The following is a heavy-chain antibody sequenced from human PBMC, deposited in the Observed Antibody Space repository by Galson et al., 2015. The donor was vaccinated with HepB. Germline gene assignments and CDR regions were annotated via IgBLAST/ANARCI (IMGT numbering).Heavy chain of an antibody. CDR3: ARLLRYFDWWGLAFDP. Sequence: QPPGKGLEWIGSIYYSGTTYYNPSLKSRVTISVDTSKNQFSLKLSSVTAADTAVYYCARLLRYFDWWGLAFDPWGQGTLVTVSS. J-gene: IGHJ5*02. V-gene: IGHV4-39*01. D-gene: IGHD3-9*01. CDR2: IYYSGTT.